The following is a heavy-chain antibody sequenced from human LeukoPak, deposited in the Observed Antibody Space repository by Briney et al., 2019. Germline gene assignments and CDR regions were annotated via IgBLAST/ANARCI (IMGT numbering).Heavy chain of an antibody. D-gene: IGHD2-2*01. CDR1: GYTFTGYY. CDR2: INPNSGGT. CDR3: ARAYLNVRYCSSTSCYWFDP. Sequence: GASVKVSCKASGYTFTGYYMHWVRQAPGQGLEWIGWINPNSGGTNYAQKFQGRVTMTRDTSISTAYMELSRLRSDDTAVYYCARAYLNVRYCSSTSCYWFDPWGQGTLVTVPS. J-gene: IGHJ5*02. V-gene: IGHV1-2*02.